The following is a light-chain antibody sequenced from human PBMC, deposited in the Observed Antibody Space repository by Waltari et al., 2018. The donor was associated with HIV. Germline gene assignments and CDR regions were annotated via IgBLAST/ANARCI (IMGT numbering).Light chain of an antibody. CDR1: SSNIGAND. V-gene: IGLV1-51*02. CDR2: ESP. J-gene: IGLJ2*01. Sequence: SVLTQPPSKSAAPGQTVTISCAGHSSNIGANDVSWYQQLPGAAPRLLIYESPTRPSVISDRFSASKSDTTATLDIAGVQPGDEAMYFCGTRDNDLGPVILGGGTWVTVL. CDR3: GTRDNDLGPVI.